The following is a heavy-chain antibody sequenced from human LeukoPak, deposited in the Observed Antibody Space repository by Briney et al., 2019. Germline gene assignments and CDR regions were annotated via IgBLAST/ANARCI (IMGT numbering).Heavy chain of an antibody. CDR1: GGTFSSYA. J-gene: IGHJ4*02. V-gene: IGHV1-69*01. D-gene: IGHD1-26*01. CDR3: ARDRMALGARRAFDY. Sequence: SVKVSCKASGGTFSSYAISWVRQAPGQGLEWMGGIIPIFGTANYAQKFQGRVTITADESTSTAYMELSSLRSEDTAVYYRARDRMALGARRAFDYWGQGTLVTVSS. CDR2: IIPIFGTA.